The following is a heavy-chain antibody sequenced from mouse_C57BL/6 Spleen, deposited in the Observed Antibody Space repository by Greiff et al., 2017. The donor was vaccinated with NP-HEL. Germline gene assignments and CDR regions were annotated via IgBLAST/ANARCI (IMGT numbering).Heavy chain of an antibody. V-gene: IGHV1-4*01. CDR2: INPSSGYT. CDR3: ARREDYDRIYYAMDY. D-gene: IGHD2-4*01. J-gene: IGHJ4*01. CDR1: GYTFTSYT. Sequence: VQLQQSGAELARPGASVKMSCKASGYTFTSYTMHWVKQRPGQGLDWIGYINPSSGYTKYNEKFKDKATLTADKSSSTAYMQRSSRTSEDSAVYYWARREDYDRIYYAMDYWGQGTSVTVSS.